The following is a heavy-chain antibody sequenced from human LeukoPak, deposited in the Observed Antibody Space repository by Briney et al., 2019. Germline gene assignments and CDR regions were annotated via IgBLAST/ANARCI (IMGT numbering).Heavy chain of an antibody. V-gene: IGHV4-59*08. CDR2: IYYSGST. J-gene: IGHJ4*02. CDR1: GGSISSYY. CDR3: ARGVTMSSDY. D-gene: IGHD3-10*01. Sequence: PSETLSLTCTVSGGSISSYYWSWIRQPPGKGLEWIGYIYYSGSTNYNPSLKSRVTISVDTSKNQFSLKLSSVTAADTAVCYCARGVTMSSDYWGQGTLVTVSS.